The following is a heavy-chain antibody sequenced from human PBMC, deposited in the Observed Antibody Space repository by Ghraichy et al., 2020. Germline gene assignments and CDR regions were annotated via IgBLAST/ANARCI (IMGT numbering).Heavy chain of an antibody. CDR1: GGSFSGYY. Sequence: SETLSLTCAVYGGSFSGYYWSWIRQPPGKGLEWIGEINHSGSTNYNPSLKSRVTISVDTSKNQFSLKLSSVTAADTAVYYCARGREQQLAPRIFDYWGQGTLV. CDR2: INHSGST. V-gene: IGHV4-34*01. CDR3: ARGREQQLAPRIFDY. J-gene: IGHJ4*02. D-gene: IGHD6-13*01.